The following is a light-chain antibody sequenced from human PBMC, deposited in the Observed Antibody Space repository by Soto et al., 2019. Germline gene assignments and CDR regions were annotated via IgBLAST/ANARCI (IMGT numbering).Light chain of an antibody. Sequence: EIVLTQSPGTLSLSPGERATLSCTASQTVRNNYLAWYQQKPGQAPRLLIYDASSRATGIPVRFSGGGSGTDFTLTISRLEPEDFAVYYCQQFSSYPLTFGGGTKVDIK. CDR1: QTVRNNY. V-gene: IGKV3-20*01. CDR2: DAS. J-gene: IGKJ4*01. CDR3: QQFSSYPLT.